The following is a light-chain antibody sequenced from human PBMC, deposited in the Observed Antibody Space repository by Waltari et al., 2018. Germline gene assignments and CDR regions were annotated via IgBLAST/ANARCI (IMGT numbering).Light chain of an antibody. CDR1: SSDVGGDDS. J-gene: IGLJ2*01. CDR2: DVN. Sequence: QSALIQPASVSGSPGQSITISCTGSSSDVGGDDSVPWYHNHPGQAPKVIMHDVNHRPSGVSDSFSGYKSSNTASRTISWLQAEDEANYDCSSQSGNNVVIFGGGTKLTGL. V-gene: IGLV2-14*03. CDR3: SSQSGNNVVI.